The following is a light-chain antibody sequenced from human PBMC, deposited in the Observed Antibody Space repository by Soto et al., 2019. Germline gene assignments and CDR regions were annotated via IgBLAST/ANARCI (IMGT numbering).Light chain of an antibody. J-gene: IGLJ2*01. CDR1: SSDVGGYKY. V-gene: IGLV2-14*01. CDR2: EVT. CDR3: SSYSSSSFSVL. Sequence: QSALTQPASVSGSPGQSITISCTGTSSDVGGYKYVSWYQQHPGKAPKLMIYEVTNRPSGVSYRFSGSRSGNTASLTISGLQAEDEADYYCSSYSSSSFSVLFGGGTKLTVL.